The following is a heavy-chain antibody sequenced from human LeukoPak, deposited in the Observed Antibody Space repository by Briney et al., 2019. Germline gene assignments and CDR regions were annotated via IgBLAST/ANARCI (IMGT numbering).Heavy chain of an antibody. V-gene: IGHV4-38-2*01. J-gene: IGHJ4*02. CDR1: GYSVSSNSY. CDR2: IHHGGNT. D-gene: IGHD2-2*01. Sequence: SETLSLTCVVSGYSVSSNSYWAWIRQSPGKGLEWIGSIHHGGNTYYNPSLMSRVSMSIDTSKNQSSLKLSSVTAADTAVYYCARSRSSTSWTYYFDYWGQGTLVTVSS. CDR3: ARSRSSTSWTYYFDY.